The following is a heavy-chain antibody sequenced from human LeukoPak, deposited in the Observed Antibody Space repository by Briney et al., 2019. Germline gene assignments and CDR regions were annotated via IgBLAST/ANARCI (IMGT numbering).Heavy chain of an antibody. V-gene: IGHV1-69*13. D-gene: IGHD2-15*01. CDR2: IIPIFGTA. CDR3: AGGLHSGYDAYCSGGSCYLADAFDI. CDR1: GGTFSSYA. Sequence: SVKVSCKASGGTFSSYAISWVRQAPGQGLEWMGGIIPIFGTANYAQKFQGRVTITADESTSTAYVELSSLRSEDTAVYYCAGGLHSGYDAYCSGGSCYLADAFDIWGQGTMVTVSS. J-gene: IGHJ3*02.